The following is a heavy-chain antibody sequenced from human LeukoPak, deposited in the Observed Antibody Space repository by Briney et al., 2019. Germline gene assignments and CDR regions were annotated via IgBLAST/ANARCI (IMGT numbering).Heavy chain of an antibody. J-gene: IGHJ4*02. CDR3: AREVPAAIFDY. Sequence: ASVKVSCKASGGTFSSYAISWVRQAPGQGLEWMGRIIPILGIANYAQKFQGRVTITADKSTSTAYMELSSLGSEDTAVYYCAREVPAAIFDYWGQGTLVTVSS. CDR1: GGTFSSYA. CDR2: IIPILGIA. V-gene: IGHV1-69*04. D-gene: IGHD2-2*01.